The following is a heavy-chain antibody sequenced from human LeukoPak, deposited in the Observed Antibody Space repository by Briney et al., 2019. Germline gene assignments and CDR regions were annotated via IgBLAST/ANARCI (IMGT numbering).Heavy chain of an antibody. J-gene: IGHJ4*02. CDR1: A. CDR2: ITGSGGST. Sequence: AMNWVRQAPGXGGEGGSTITGSGGSTYYAASVKGRFTISRDNSKNTLYLQMNSLRAEDTAIYYCAKDRDSGEYYYDYWGQGTLVTVSS. V-gene: IGHV3-23*01. CDR3: AKDRDSGEYYYDY. D-gene: IGHD3-22*01.